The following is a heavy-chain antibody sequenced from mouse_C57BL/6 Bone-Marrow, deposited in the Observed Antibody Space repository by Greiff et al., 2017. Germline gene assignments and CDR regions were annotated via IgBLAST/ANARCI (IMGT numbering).Heavy chain of an antibody. CDR3: ARWYCNYVDYAMDY. CDR2: INPNNGGT. V-gene: IGHV1-18*01. CDR1: GYTFTDYN. D-gene: IGHD2-10*02. J-gene: IGHJ4*01. Sequence: EVQLQQSGPELVKPGASVKIPCKASGYTFTDYNMDWVKQSHGKSLEWIGDINPNNGGTIYNQKFKGKATLTVDKSSSTAYMELRSLTSEDTAVYYCARWYCNYVDYAMDYWGQGTSVTVSS.